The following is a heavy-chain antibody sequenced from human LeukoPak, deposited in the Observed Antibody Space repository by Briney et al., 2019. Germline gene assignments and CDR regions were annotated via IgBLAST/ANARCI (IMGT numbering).Heavy chain of an antibody. J-gene: IGHJ4*02. CDR2: IYYSGST. CDR1: GGSISSSSYY. D-gene: IGHD3-3*01. Sequence: PSETLSLTCTVSGGSISSSSYYWGWIRQPPGKGLEWIGSIYYSGSTYYNPSLKSRVTISVDTSKNQFSLKLSSVTAADMAVYYCARTPLEYDFWSGPDYWGQGTLVTVSS. V-gene: IGHV4-39*01. CDR3: ARTPLEYDFWSGPDY.